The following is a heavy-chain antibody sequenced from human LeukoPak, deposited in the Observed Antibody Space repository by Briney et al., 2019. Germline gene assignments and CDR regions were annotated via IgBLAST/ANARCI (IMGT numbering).Heavy chain of an antibody. CDR1: GGSISSGSYY. J-gene: IGHJ4*02. V-gene: IGHV4-61*02. CDR2: IYTSGST. D-gene: IGHD3-9*01. Sequence: PSETLSLTCTVSGGSISSGSYYWSWIRQPAGKGLEWIGRIYTSGSTNYNPSLKSRVTISVDTSKNQFSLKLSSVTAADTAVYYCAKGRKDFDTNLGPFDSWGQGILVTVSS. CDR3: AKGRKDFDTNLGPFDS.